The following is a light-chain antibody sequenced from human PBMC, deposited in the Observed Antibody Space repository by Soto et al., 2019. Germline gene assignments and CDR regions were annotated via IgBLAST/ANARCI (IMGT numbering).Light chain of an antibody. V-gene: IGLV2-14*01. Sequence: QSALTQPASVSGAPGQSIAISCTGTSSDVGSFNFVSWYQQHPGKVPKLIIHEVSNRPSGVSSRFSGSKSGDTASLIISGLQAEDEADYYCLSWTTRRALVFGGGTKLTVL. CDR3: LSWTTRRALV. J-gene: IGLJ2*01. CDR2: EVS. CDR1: SSDVGSFNF.